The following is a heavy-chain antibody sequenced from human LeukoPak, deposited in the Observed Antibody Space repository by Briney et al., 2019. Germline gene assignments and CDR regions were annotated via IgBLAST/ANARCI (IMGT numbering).Heavy chain of an antibody. CDR2: LYPCDSDT. V-gene: IGHV5-51*01. CDR1: GYSFTSYW. J-gene: IGHJ3*02. D-gene: IGHD6-13*01. Sequence: GESLKISCKGSGYSFTSYWIGWVRQMPGKGLEWMGILYPCDSDTRYSPSFQGQVNNSADKCINTADLQWSSLKASDTAMDYCARRTGAATNDDFDIWGEGTMVTVSS. CDR3: ARRTGAATNDDFDI.